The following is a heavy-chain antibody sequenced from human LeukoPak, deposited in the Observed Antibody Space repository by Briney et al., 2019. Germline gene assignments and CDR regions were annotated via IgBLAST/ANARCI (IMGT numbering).Heavy chain of an antibody. CDR1: GASISSTRYY. D-gene: IGHD6-19*01. V-gene: IGHV4-39*07. CDR2: IYYTGRT. CDR3: ARFRVAGTRYFDY. Sequence: SETLSLTCSVSGASISSTRYYWGWIRQPPGKGLEWIGNIYYTGRTYYNPSLKSRVTISVDRSKNQFSLKLSSVTAADTAVYYCARFRVAGTRYFDYWGQGTLVTVSS. J-gene: IGHJ4*02.